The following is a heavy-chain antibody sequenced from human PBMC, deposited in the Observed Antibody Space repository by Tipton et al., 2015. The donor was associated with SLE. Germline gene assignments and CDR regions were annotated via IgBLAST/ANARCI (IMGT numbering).Heavy chain of an antibody. D-gene: IGHD1-1*01. CDR1: GGSITGYY. J-gene: IGHJ4*02. V-gene: IGHV4-59*01. CDR2: VFYSGSA. CDR3: ARGGPLNYYFDY. Sequence: LRLSGTVSGGSITGYYWGWLRQSPGKGLEWIGSVFYSGSANYNPSLKGRVTISVDASNNQLSLRLNSVTAADTAVYHCARGGPLNYYFDYWGQGTVVTVSS.